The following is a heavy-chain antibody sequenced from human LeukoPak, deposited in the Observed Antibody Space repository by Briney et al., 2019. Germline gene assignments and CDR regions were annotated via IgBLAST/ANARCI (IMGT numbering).Heavy chain of an antibody. Sequence: KTSETLSLTCAVSGGSISSGGYSWSWIRQPPGKGLEWIGYINHSGSTNYNPSLKSRVTISVDTSKNQFSLKLSSVTAADTAVYYCARVRRGYCSSTSCYTKPSTEFDYWGQGTLVTVSS. J-gene: IGHJ4*02. CDR1: GGSISSGGYS. CDR2: INHSGST. V-gene: IGHV4-30-2*01. CDR3: ARVRRGYCSSTSCYTKPSTEFDY. D-gene: IGHD2-2*02.